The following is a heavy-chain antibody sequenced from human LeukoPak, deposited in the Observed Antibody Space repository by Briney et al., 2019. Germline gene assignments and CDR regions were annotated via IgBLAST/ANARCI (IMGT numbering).Heavy chain of an antibody. V-gene: IGHV3-7*01. Sequence: PGGSLRLSCAASGFTFSSYWMSWVRQAPGKGLEWVANIKQDGSEKYYVDSVKGRFTISRDNAKNSLYLQMNSLRAEDRAVYYCARDIVVVTAIMDVWGKGTTVTVSS. CDR2: IKQDGSEK. CDR3: ARDIVVVTAIMDV. CDR1: GFTFSSYW. J-gene: IGHJ6*03. D-gene: IGHD2-21*02.